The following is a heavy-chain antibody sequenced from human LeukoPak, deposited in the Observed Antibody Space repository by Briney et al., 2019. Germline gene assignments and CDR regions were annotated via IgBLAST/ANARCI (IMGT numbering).Heavy chain of an antibody. CDR3: ARSYSSSSRNFDY. V-gene: IGHV4-39*01. CDR1: GGSISSSSYY. Sequence: SETLSLTCTVSGGSISSSSYYWGWIRQPPGKGLEWIGSIYYSGSTYYYPSLKNRVTISVDTSKNQFSLKLSSVTAADTAVYYCARSYSSSSRNFDYWGQGTLVTVSS. J-gene: IGHJ4*02. CDR2: IYYSGST. D-gene: IGHD6-6*01.